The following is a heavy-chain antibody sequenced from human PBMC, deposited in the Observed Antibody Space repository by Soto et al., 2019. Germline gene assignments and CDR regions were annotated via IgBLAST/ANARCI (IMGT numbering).Heavy chain of an antibody. Sequence: PSETLSLTCNVSGDAVSSGSYYWTWVRQPPGKGLECIDNIYYSGATNYHPSLQNRVTISIDTSKNQYSLKLTSVTAADATLYYCARDIRGYSRALDYWGQGTQVTVSS. D-gene: IGHD5-12*01. CDR2: IYYSGAT. J-gene: IGHJ4*02. CDR1: GDAVSSGSYY. CDR3: ARDIRGYSRALDY. V-gene: IGHV4-61*01.